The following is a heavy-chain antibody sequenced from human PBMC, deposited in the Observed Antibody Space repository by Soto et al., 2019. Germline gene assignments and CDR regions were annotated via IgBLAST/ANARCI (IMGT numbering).Heavy chain of an antibody. CDR1: GSTFSSYW. CDR3: LRGNSGYGNFDY. J-gene: IGHJ4*02. CDR2: IKGDGSET. Sequence: GGSLRLSCAASGSTFSSYWMHWVRQAPGKGLVWVSRIKGDGSETNYADSVKGRFTISRDNAKNTLYLQLNSLRAEDTAVYYCLRGNSGYGNFDYWGQGTRVTVSS. D-gene: IGHD5-12*01. V-gene: IGHV3-74*01.